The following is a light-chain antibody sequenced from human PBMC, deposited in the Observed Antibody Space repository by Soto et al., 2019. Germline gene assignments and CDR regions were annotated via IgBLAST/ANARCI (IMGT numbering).Light chain of an antibody. Sequence: EIVLTKYRSTLSLSPGERATLSCRASQSVSNNYLAWYQQKPGQAPRLLIYGASNRATGIPDRFSGIGSGTDFTLTISRLEPEDFAVYYCQPYGSSGTFGEGTKVDIK. CDR3: QPYGSSGT. CDR1: QSVSNNY. J-gene: IGKJ4*02. V-gene: IGKV3-20*01. CDR2: GAS.